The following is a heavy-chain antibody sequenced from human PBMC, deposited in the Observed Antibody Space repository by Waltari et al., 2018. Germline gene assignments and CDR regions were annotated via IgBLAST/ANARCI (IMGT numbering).Heavy chain of an antibody. CDR2: ISYNERKS. CDR3: ARDYCDRTSCHSMDV. CDR1: EFTSSSYA. V-gene: IGHV3-30*04. J-gene: IGHJ6*02. Sequence: QVQLVESGGGVVQPGRSLRLSCAASEFTSSSYAMHWVRQAPGKGLGWVAVISYNERKSYTEDSVKDRLTISRDNSQRMLCVQMNSLRAEDTAVYYCARDYCDRTSCHSMDVWGRGTTVTVSS. D-gene: IGHD2-2*01.